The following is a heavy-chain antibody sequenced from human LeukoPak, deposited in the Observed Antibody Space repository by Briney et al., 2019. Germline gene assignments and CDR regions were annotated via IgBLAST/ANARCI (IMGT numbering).Heavy chain of an antibody. CDR2: IKGDGSTK. V-gene: IGHV3-7*05. Sequence: TGGSLRLSCAASGFTFCSYWMTWVRQAPGKELEWVASIKGDGSTKFYVDSLKGRFTISRDNAKNSLYLQMNSLRGEDTALYYCARWVITPYYGMDVWGQGTTVTVSS. CDR1: GFTFCSYW. D-gene: IGHD3-16*01. CDR3: ARWVITPYYGMDV. J-gene: IGHJ6*02.